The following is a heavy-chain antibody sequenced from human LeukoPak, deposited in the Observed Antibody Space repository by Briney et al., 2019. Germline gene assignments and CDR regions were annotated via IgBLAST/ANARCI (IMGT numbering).Heavy chain of an antibody. Sequence: ASVKVSCKASGYTFTGYYMHWVRQAPGQGLEWMGWISPNSGVTNFAQKFQGRVTMTRDTSISTAYMELSRLRSDDTAVYYCARTYAYVGWYPHLPGVYWGQGTLVTVSS. CDR3: ARTYAYVGWYPHLPGVY. CDR1: GYTFTGYY. D-gene: IGHD2-15*01. V-gene: IGHV1-2*02. CDR2: ISPNSGVT. J-gene: IGHJ4*02.